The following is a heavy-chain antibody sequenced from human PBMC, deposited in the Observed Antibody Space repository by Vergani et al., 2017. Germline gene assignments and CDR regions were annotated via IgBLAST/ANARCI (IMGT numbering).Heavy chain of an antibody. Sequence: QVQLQQWGAGLLKPSETLSLTCAVYGGSFSGYYWSWIRQPPGKGLEWIGEINHSGSTNYNPSLKSRVTISVDTSKNQFSPKLSSVTAADTAVYYCAIKGRYYXMDVWGKGTTVTVSS. V-gene: IGHV4-34*01. CDR1: GGSFSGYY. CDR3: AIKGRYYXMDV. J-gene: IGHJ6*03. CDR2: INHSGST.